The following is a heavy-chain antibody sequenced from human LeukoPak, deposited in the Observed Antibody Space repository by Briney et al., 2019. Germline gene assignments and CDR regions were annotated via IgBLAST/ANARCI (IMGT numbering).Heavy chain of an antibody. D-gene: IGHD6-19*01. V-gene: IGHV4-34*01. CDR2: INHSGST. CDR3: ARVRAVAGTPPDY. CDR1: GFTFSSYG. Sequence: PGGSLRLSCAASGFTFSSYGMSWVRQAPGKGLEWIGEINHSGSTNYNPSLKSRVTISVDTSKNQFSLKLSSVTAADTAVYYCARVRAVAGTPPDYWGQGTLVTVSS. J-gene: IGHJ4*02.